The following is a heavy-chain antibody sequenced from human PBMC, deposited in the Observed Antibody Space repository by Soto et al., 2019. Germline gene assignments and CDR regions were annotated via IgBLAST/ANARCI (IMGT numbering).Heavy chain of an antibody. CDR3: AYSSSSSSFDY. CDR1: GYTFTSYG. CDR2: ISAYNGNT. V-gene: IGHV1-18*01. Sequence: QVQLVQSGAEVKKPGASVKVSCKASGYTFTSYGISWVRQAPGQGLEWMGWISAYNGNTNYAQKLQGRVTMTTDTSTSTVYMELRRLRSDDTAVYYCAYSSSSSSFDYWGQGTLVTVSS. J-gene: IGHJ4*02. D-gene: IGHD6-6*01.